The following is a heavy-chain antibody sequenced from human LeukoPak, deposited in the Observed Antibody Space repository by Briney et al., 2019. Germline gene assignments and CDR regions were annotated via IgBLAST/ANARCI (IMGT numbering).Heavy chain of an antibody. CDR1: GFTFSSYW. CDR3: ARLVTRDLTGYLRTDYFDY. Sequence: GGSLRLSCAASGFTFSSYWMSWVRQAPGKGLEWVAHIKQVGSEKYYVDSVKGRFTISRDNAKNSLYLQMNSLRAEDTAVYYCARLVTRDLTGYLRTDYFDYWGQGTLVTVSS. V-gene: IGHV3-7*01. D-gene: IGHD3-9*01. CDR2: IKQVGSEK. J-gene: IGHJ4*02.